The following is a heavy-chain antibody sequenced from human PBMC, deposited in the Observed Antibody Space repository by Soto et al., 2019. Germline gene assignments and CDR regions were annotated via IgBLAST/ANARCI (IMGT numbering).Heavy chain of an antibody. V-gene: IGHV1-18*04. D-gene: IGHD3-22*01. CDR1: GYTFTSYG. CDR2: ISAYNGNT. CDR3: ARRPYYDSSGYYLPEETYIDY. J-gene: IGHJ4*02. Sequence: QVQLVQSGAEVKKPGASVKVSCKASGYTFTSYGISWVRQAPGQGLEWMGWISAYNGNTNYAQKLQGRVTMTTDTSTSTAYMELRSLRSDDTAVYYCARRPYYDSSGYYLPEETYIDYWGQGTLVTVSS.